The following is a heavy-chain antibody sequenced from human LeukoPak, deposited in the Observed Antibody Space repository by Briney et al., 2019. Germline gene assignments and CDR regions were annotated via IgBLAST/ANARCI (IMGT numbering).Heavy chain of an antibody. CDR3: ARWDYYDSRTFDI. V-gene: IGHV1-2*02. Sequence: ASVKVSCKASGYTFTGYYMHWVRQAPGQGLEWMGWINPNSGGTNYAQKFQGRVTMTRDTSTSTAYMELRSLRSDDTAVYYCARWDYYDSRTFDIWGQGTMVTVS. J-gene: IGHJ3*02. CDR2: INPNSGGT. D-gene: IGHD3-22*01. CDR1: GYTFTGYY.